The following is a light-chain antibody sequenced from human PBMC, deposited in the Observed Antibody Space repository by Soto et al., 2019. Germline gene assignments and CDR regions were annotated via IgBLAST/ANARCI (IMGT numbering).Light chain of an antibody. V-gene: IGKV3-20*01. J-gene: IGKJ1*01. CDR2: GAT. Sequence: EIVLTQSPGTLSLSPGERATLSCRASQSVSSNYLAWYQQTPGQAPRLLMYGATSRATGIPDRFSGSGSGTDFTLTISRLEPEDFAVYYCQQYGNSPRSFGRGTKVEIK. CDR3: QQYGNSPRS. CDR1: QSVSSNY.